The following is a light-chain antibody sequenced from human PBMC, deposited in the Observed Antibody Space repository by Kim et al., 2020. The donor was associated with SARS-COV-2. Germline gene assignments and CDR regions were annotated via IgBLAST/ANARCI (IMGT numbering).Light chain of an antibody. V-gene: IGLV2-8*01. CDR2: DVT. J-gene: IGLJ2*01. CDR1: SSGVGRYNY. CDR3: SSYAGRNDLV. Sequence: GKSVDISCTGTSSGVGRYNYVSWYQHHPGKAPKLIIYDVTKRPTGVPDRFSGSKSGNTASLTVSGLQAEDEADYYCSSYAGRNDLVFGGGTKVTVL.